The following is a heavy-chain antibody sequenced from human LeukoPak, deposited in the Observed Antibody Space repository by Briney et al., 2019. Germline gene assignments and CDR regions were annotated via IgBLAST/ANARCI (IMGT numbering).Heavy chain of an antibody. CDR3: ARADILTGYSTFDY. J-gene: IGHJ4*02. V-gene: IGHV3-53*04. D-gene: IGHD3-9*01. Sequence: GGSLRLSCAASGFTVSSNYMSWVRQAPGKGLEWVSGLYSGGSTYYADSVKGRFTIYRHNSKNTLYIQLNSLGAEDTAVYYCARADILTGYSTFDYWGQGTLVTVSS. CDR2: LYSGGST. CDR1: GFTVSSNY.